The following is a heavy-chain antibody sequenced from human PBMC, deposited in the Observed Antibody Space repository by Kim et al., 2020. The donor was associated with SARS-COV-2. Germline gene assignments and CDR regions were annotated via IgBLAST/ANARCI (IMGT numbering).Heavy chain of an antibody. CDR2: ISGSGGST. J-gene: IGHJ6*01. D-gene: IGHD2-8*02. CDR3: AKVRKRILGYYYYGMDV. Sequence: GGSLRLSCAASGFTFSSSAMSWVRQAPGKGLEWVSAISGSGGSTSYEYSAQGRVTISSDSYKNTMNLQLHSLRAENADAYYYAKVRKRILGYYYYGMDV. CDR1: GFTFSSSA. V-gene: IGHV3-23*01.